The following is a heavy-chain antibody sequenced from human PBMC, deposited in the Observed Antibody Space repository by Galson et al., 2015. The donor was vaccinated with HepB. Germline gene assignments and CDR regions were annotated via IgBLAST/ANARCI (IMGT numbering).Heavy chain of an antibody. CDR1: GFTFSSYG. Sequence: SLRLSCAASGFTFSSYGMHWVRQAPGKGLEWVAVISYDGSNKYYADSVKGRFTISRDNSKNTLYLQMNSLRAEDTAVYYCAKDATYSYGYWSELDVWGQGTTVTVSS. J-gene: IGHJ6*02. V-gene: IGHV3-30*18. CDR3: AKDATYSYGYWSELDV. CDR2: ISYDGSNK. D-gene: IGHD5-18*01.